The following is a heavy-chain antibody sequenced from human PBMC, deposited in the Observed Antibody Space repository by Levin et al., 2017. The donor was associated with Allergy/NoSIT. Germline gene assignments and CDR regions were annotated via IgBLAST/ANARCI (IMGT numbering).Heavy chain of an antibody. CDR1: GFSLSTSGVS. CDR3: AHRIEYYYDNSGYYSDY. J-gene: IGHJ4*02. V-gene: IGHV2-5*02. CDR2: IYWDDDK. D-gene: IGHD3-22*01. Sequence: SGPTLVKPTQTLTLTCTFSGFSLSTSGVSVGWIRQPPGKALEWLALIYWDDDKRYSPSLKSRLTITKDTSKNQVVLTMTNMDPVDTATYYCAHRIEYYYDNSGYYSDYWGQGTLVTVSS.